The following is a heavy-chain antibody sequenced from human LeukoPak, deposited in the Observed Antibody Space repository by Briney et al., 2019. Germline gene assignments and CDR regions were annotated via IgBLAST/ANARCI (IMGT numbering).Heavy chain of an antibody. CDR2: IYRSGST. D-gene: IGHD3-22*01. Sequence: SGTLSLACTVSRYSISSGYYWGWIRQPPGQGLEWIGSIYRSGSTYYNSSLKSRVTISVDTSKNQFSLKLNSVTAADTAVYYCARHADYYESTSYFWDYWGQGTLVTVSS. V-gene: IGHV4-38-2*02. CDR3: ARHADYYESTSYFWDY. J-gene: IGHJ4*02. CDR1: RYSISSGYY.